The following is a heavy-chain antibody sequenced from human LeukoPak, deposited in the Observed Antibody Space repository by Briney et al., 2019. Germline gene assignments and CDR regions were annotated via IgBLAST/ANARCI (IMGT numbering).Heavy chain of an antibody. D-gene: IGHD4-11*01. CDR3: AKTTARGGYYYYGLDV. V-gene: IGHV3-30*18. Sequence: GGSLRLSCATSGFTFSNYGMDWVRQAPGKGLEWVAITSDDGSRKFYADSVKGRFTISRDNSKNTLYLEMNSLRAEDTAVYYCAKTTARGGYYYYGLDVWGQGATVTVSS. CDR1: GFTFSNYG. J-gene: IGHJ6*02. CDR2: TSDDGSRK.